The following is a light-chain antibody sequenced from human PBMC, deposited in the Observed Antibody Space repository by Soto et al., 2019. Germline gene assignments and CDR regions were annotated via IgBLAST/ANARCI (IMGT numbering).Light chain of an antibody. Sequence: IVVTQSPLSLSVTPGEPASISCRSSQSLLRENEYKYLDWYLQKPGQSPQLLIYMGTNRASGVPDRFSGSGSATDFTLEISRVEAEDVGVYYCIQTQQTPFTFGPGTKLEI. CDR2: MGT. CDR3: IQTQQTPFT. CDR1: QSLLRENEYKY. J-gene: IGKJ3*01. V-gene: IGKV2-28*01.